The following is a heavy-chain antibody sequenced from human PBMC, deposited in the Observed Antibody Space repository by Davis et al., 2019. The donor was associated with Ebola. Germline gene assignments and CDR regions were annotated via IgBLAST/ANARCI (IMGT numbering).Heavy chain of an antibody. V-gene: IGHV4-4*02. Sequence: PSETLSLTCAVSGGSISSSNWWSWVRQPPGKGLEWIGEIYHSGSTNYNPSLKSRVTISVDKSKNQFSLKLSSVTAADTAVYYCARVEAVASPPYWYFDLWGRGTLVTVSS. D-gene: IGHD6-19*01. CDR1: GGSISSSNW. CDR2: IYHSGST. CDR3: ARVEAVASPPYWYFDL. J-gene: IGHJ2*01.